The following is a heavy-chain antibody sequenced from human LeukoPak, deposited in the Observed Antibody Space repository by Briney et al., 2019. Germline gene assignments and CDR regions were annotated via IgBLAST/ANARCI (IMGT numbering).Heavy chain of an antibody. CDR3: TREYYYDSSGSYSFDY. CDR2: IRSKAFGGTA. CDR1: GFTFSNAW. Sequence: PGGSLRLSCAASGFTFSNAWMSWVRQAPGKGLEWVGFIRSKAFGGTAGYAASVKGGFTISRDDSKTIAYLQMNSLKTEDTAVYYCTREYYYDSSGSYSFDYWGQGTLVTVSS. J-gene: IGHJ4*02. V-gene: IGHV3-49*04. D-gene: IGHD3-22*01.